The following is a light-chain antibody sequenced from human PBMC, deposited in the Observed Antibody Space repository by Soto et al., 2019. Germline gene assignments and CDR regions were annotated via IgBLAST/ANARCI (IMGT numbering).Light chain of an antibody. J-gene: IGKJ1*01. CDR3: QQYNNWSRT. Sequence: EIVMTQSPATLSVSPGERATLSCRASQSVSSNLAWYQQKPCQAPRLLIYGASTRATGIPARFSGSGSGTEFTLTLRSLQSEDFAVYYCQQYNNWSRTFGQGTKVEI. V-gene: IGKV3-15*01. CDR2: GAS. CDR1: QSVSSN.